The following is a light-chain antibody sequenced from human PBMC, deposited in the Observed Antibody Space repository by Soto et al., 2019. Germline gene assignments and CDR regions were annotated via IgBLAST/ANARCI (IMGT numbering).Light chain of an antibody. CDR2: WAS. V-gene: IGKV4-1*01. J-gene: IGKJ1*01. CDR1: QDVSSSSSNKNY. CDR3: QQYSSTPPT. Sequence: DIVMTQSPDSLAVSLGERATINCKCSQDVSSSSSNKNYLAWYRQRPGQPPRVLIYWASTRESGVPDRFSGSGSGTEFTLTISSLQAEDVAVCYCQQYSSTPPTFGQGTKVDIK.